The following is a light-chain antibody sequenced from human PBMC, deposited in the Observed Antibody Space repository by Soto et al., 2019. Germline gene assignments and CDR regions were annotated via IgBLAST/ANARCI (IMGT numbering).Light chain of an antibody. Sequence: DIQMTQSPSSLSASVGDRVTITCRSSQSIRSYLNWYQQNLGRAPKLLIYTASNLQIGVPSRFSGSGSGTDFTLTISSLQPEDFASYYCQQSYSSPQTFGQGTKVEIK. CDR3: QQSYSSPQT. CDR1: QSIRSY. J-gene: IGKJ1*01. CDR2: TAS. V-gene: IGKV1-39*01.